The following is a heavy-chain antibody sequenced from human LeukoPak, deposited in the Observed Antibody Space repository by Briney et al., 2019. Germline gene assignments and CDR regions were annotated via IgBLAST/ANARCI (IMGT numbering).Heavy chain of an antibody. Sequence: PGGSLRLSCAASGFSFSSYGMNWVRQAPGKGLEWLSYISLSGNTIYYADSVKGRFTISRDNAKNSLYLQMHSLRAEDTAVYYCARDGVYYYGSGSCFDYWGQGTLVTVSS. D-gene: IGHD3-10*01. CDR3: ARDGVYYYGSGSCFDY. CDR2: ISLSGNTI. J-gene: IGHJ4*02. V-gene: IGHV3-48*01. CDR1: GFSFSSYG.